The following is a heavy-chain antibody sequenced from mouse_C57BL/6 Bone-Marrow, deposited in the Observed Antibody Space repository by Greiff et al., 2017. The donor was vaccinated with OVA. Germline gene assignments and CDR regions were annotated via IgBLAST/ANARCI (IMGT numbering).Heavy chain of an antibody. Sequence: EVHLVESGGGLVQPGGSLKLSCAASGFTFSDYYMYWVRQTPEKRLEWVAYISNGGGSTYYPDTVKGRFTISRDNAKNTLYLQMSRLKSEDTAMYYCARHTTVGRDYFDYWGQGTTLTVSS. CDR1: GFTFSDYY. D-gene: IGHD1-1*01. CDR3: ARHTTVGRDYFDY. CDR2: ISNGGGST. V-gene: IGHV5-12*01. J-gene: IGHJ2*01.